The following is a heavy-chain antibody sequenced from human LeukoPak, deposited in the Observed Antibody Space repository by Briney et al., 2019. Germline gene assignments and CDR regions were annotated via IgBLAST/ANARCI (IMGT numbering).Heavy chain of an antibody. Sequence: PGVSLRLSCAASGFTFSSYGMHWVRQAPGKGLEWVAFIRYDGSNKYYADSVKGRFTISRDNSKNTLYLQMNSLRAEDTAVYYCAKDPPDWADYWGQGTLVTVSS. CDR2: IRYDGSNK. D-gene: IGHD3/OR15-3a*01. V-gene: IGHV3-30*02. CDR1: GFTFSSYG. CDR3: AKDPPDWADY. J-gene: IGHJ4*02.